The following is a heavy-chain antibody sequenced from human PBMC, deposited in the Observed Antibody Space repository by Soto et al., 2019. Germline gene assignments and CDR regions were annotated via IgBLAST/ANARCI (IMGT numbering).Heavy chain of an antibody. D-gene: IGHD3-9*01. V-gene: IGHV3-11*01. CDR1: GFTFSDYY. CDR3: ARVAYYDILTGYYFYYFDY. J-gene: IGHJ4*02. Sequence: GGSLRLSCAASGFTFSDYYMSWIRQAPGKGLEWVSYISSSGSTIYYADSVKGRFTISRDNAKNSLYLQMNSLRAEDTAVYYCARVAYYDILTGYYFYYFDYWGQGTLVTVSS. CDR2: ISSSGSTI.